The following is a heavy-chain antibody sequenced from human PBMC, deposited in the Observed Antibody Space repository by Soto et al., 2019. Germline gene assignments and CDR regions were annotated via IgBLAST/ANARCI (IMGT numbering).Heavy chain of an antibody. J-gene: IGHJ4*02. V-gene: IGHV3-23*01. CDR3: AKAHRGYSYGYLDY. CDR2: ISGIGGST. CDR1: GFTFSSYA. Sequence: GPLRLYCAASGFTFSSYAMSWVRQAPGKGLEWVSAISGIGGSTYYADSVKGRFTISRDNSKNTLYLQMNSLRAEDTAVYYCAKAHRGYSYGYLDYWGQGTLVTVSS. D-gene: IGHD5-18*01.